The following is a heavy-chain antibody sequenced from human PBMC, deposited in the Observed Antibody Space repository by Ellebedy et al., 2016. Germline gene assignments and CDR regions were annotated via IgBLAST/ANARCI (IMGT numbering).Heavy chain of an antibody. V-gene: IGHV1-2*04. Sequence: ASVKVSCKASGYTFTGYYMHWVRQAPGQGLEWMGWINPNSGGTNYAQKFQGWVTMTRDTSISTAYMELSRLRSDDTAVYYCARDLEYSSSWLDYWGQGTLVTVSS. CDR1: GYTFTGYY. CDR3: ARDLEYSSSWLDY. D-gene: IGHD6-13*01. J-gene: IGHJ4*02. CDR2: INPNSGGT.